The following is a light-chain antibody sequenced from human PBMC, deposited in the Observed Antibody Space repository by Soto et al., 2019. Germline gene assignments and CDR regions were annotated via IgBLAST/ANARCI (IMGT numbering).Light chain of an antibody. J-gene: IGLJ1*01. V-gene: IGLV1-40*01. CDR2: GNT. CDR1: GSSLGAGFD. Sequence: QSLLNQPPSVSGAPGQWCNISCTGSGSSLGAGFDVNWYQQLPGTAPKLLIYGNTNRPSGVPDRFSGSKSGTSASLAITGLQADDEADYYCQSYDSRLGGYVFGTGTKVTVL. CDR3: QSYDSRLGGYV.